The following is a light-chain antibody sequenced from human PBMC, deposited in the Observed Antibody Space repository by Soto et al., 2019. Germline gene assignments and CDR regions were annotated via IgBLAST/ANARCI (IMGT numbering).Light chain of an antibody. J-gene: IGLJ2*01. Sequence: QSALTQPASVSGSPGQSITISCTGTSSDVGSYNLVSWYRQHPGKAPKLMIYEGSKRPSGVSNRFSGSKSGNTASLTISGLQAEDEADYYCCSYAGRGVVFGGGTKLTVL. CDR2: EGS. CDR1: SSDVGSYNL. V-gene: IGLV2-23*01. CDR3: CSYAGRGVV.